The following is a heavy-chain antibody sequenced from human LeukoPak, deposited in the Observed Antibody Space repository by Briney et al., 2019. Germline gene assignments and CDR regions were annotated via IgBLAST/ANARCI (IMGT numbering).Heavy chain of an antibody. V-gene: IGHV3-48*04. J-gene: IGHJ6*03. CDR3: ARAPHGYYYYYYMDV. CDR2: ISSSGRTV. Sequence: GGSLRLSCAASEFTFSNYSMHWVRQAPGKGLEWISFISSSGRTVDYADSVKGRFTVSRDTAKTSLFLQMNSLRAEDTAVYYCARAPHGYYYYYYMDVWGKGTTVTVSS. CDR1: EFTFSNYS.